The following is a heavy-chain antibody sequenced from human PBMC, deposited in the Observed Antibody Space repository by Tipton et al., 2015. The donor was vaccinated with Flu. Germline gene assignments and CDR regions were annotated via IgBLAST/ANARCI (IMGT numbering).Heavy chain of an antibody. CDR3: AKVIPELVAGLDY. CDR1: GFTFSSFA. CDR2: FSASGRTT. D-gene: IGHD6-19*01. V-gene: IGHV3-23*01. Sequence: SLRLSCAASGFTFSSFAMSWVRQAPGKGLEWVSGFSASGRTTYFADSVKGRFTISRDNFKNTLYLQMNSLRAEDTAVYYCAKVIPELVAGLDYWGQGTLVTVSS. J-gene: IGHJ4*02.